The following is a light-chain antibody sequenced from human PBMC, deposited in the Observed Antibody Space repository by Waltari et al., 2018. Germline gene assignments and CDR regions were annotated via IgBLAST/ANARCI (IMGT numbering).Light chain of an antibody. CDR1: QSVSSS. J-gene: IGKJ5*01. CDR3: QQRNTWPPERIT. CDR2: DTS. Sequence: EIVLTQSPATLSLSPGERATLSCRASQSVSSSLAWYQQRPGQAPRLLIYDTSNRATGIPARFSGSGSGTDFTLTIASLEPEDFAVYYCQQRNTWPPERITFSQGTRLEIK. V-gene: IGKV3-11*01.